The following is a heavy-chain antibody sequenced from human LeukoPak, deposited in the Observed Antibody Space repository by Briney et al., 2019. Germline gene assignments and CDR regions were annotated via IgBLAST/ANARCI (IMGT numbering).Heavy chain of an antibody. Sequence: SSETLSLTGTVSGGSISSYYWSWIRQPPGKGLEWIGVIYRSGNTYYNPSLESRVTISVDTSKNQFSLKLSSVTAADTAVYYCARAESAQLCDYWGQGTLVTVSS. D-gene: IGHD3-16*01. CDR2: IYRSGNT. V-gene: IGHV4-59*08. J-gene: IGHJ4*02. CDR3: ARAESAQLCDY. CDR1: GGSISSYY.